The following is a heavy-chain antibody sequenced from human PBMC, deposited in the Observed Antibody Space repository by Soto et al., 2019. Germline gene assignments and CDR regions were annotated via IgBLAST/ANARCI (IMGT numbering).Heavy chain of an antibody. CDR3: ARENGHPGHNYAMDV. Sequence: GGSLRLSCAASGFSFSAYYMSWIRQAPGKGLEWVSYISFNGDVTRYSGSVEGRFTVSRDNAKKSLYLQMNSLRVEDTAVYYCARENGHPGHNYAMDVWGQGTTVTVSS. CDR1: GFSFSAYY. V-gene: IGHV3-11*01. D-gene: IGHD2-8*01. J-gene: IGHJ6*02. CDR2: ISFNGDVT.